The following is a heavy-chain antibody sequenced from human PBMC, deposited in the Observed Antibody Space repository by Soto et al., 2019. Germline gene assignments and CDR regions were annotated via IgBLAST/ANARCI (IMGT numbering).Heavy chain of an antibody. CDR3: ARGGEKTGDRSSWSFYDYYGMDV. D-gene: IGHD6-13*01. J-gene: IGHJ6*02. CDR1: VYTFSDYG. Sequence: SAKVSYMPFVYTFSDYGITGVRQPPGQPLEWRGWISLYSDGTNYAQKFQGTVSMTTDTSTTTAYMELRSLRSEDTALYYCARGGEKTGDRSSWSFYDYYGMDVWGQGTTVTVSS. CDR2: ISLYSDGT. V-gene: IGHV1-18*01.